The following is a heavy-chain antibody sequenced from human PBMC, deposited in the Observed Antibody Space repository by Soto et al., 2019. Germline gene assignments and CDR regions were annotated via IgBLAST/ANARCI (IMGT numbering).Heavy chain of an antibody. CDR3: ARQHYDSSGYYFDY. CDR1: GGTFSNLA. Sequence: VASVKVSCKASGGTFSNLAINWVRQAPGQGLEWMGIINPSGGSTSYAQKFQGRVTMTRDTSTSTVYMELSSLRSEDTAVYYCARQHYDSSGYYFDYWGQGTLVTVSS. J-gene: IGHJ4*02. V-gene: IGHV1-46*01. CDR2: INPSGGST. D-gene: IGHD3-22*01.